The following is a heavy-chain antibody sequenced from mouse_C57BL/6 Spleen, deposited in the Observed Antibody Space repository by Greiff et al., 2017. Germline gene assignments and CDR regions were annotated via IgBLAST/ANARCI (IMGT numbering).Heavy chain of an antibody. Sequence: VQLKESGAELVKPGASVKISCEASGYAFSSYWMNWVKQRPGKGLEWIGQIYPGDGDTNYNGKFKGKATLTADKSSSTAYMQLSSLTSEDSAVYFCARDGSSYLFAYWGQGTLVTVSA. CDR1: GYAFSSYW. V-gene: IGHV1-80*01. J-gene: IGHJ3*01. CDR3: ARDGSSYLFAY. D-gene: IGHD1-1*01. CDR2: IYPGDGDT.